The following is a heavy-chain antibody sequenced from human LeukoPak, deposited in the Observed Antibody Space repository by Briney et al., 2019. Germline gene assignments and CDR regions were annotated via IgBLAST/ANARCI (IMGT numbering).Heavy chain of an antibody. J-gene: IGHJ4*02. CDR3: VRTTYGDY. D-gene: IGHD1-1*01. V-gene: IGHV3-7*02. CDR2: VKPDGSEK. Sequence: GGSLRLSCAASAFTFSTYSMNWVRQAPRKGLEWVAAVKPDGSEKYYVDSVKGRFTISRDNAKNSLYLQLSSLRAEDTAVYYCVRTTYGDYWGQGTLVTVSS. CDR1: AFTFSTYS.